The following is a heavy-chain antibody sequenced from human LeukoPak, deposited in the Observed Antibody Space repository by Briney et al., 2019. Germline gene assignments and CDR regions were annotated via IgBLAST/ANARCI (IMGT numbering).Heavy chain of an antibody. J-gene: IGHJ6*03. CDR1: GYTFTSYG. V-gene: IGHV1-18*01. CDR3: ARVPIIDIAIVPAADEYYYMDV. D-gene: IGHD2-2*01. Sequence: ASVKVSCKPSGYTFTSYGITWVRQAPGQGLEWMGCISAYNGNTNYEQKLQGRVTMTTDRSTSTAYLELRSLRSDDTAVYYCARVPIIDIAIVPAADEYYYMDVWGKGTTVTVP. CDR2: ISAYNGNT.